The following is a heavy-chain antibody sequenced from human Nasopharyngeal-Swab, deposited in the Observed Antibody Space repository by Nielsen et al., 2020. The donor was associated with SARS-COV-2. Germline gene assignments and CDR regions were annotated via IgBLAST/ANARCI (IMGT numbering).Heavy chain of an antibody. V-gene: IGHV3-23*01. J-gene: IGHJ6*02. CDR2: ISGNGGTT. D-gene: IGHD1-26*01. CDR3: AKEGGGGNYLYYYYYGMDV. Sequence: WIRQPPGKGLEWVSVISGNGGTTYYADSVKGRFTISRDNSQNTLFLQMNSLRAEDTAVYYCAKEGGGGNYLYYYYYGMDVWGQGTTVTGSS.